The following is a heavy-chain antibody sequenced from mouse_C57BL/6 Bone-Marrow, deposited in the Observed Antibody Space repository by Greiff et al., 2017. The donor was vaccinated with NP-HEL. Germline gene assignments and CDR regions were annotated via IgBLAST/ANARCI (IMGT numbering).Heavy chain of an antibody. CDR1: GYEFSNYW. CDR2: IYPGDGDT. V-gene: IGHV1-80*01. J-gene: IGHJ3*01. Sequence: QVQLQQSGAELVKPGASVKLSCTASGYEFSNYWMNWVKQRPGKGLEWIGQIYPGDGDTNYNGKVKDKATLTADKSSSTAYMQLSRLTSEDSAVYFCAGGAYWGQGTLVTVSA. CDR3: AGGAY.